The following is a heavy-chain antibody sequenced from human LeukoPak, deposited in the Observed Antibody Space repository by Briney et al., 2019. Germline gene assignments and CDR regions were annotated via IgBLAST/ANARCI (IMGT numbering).Heavy chain of an antibody. Sequence: SETLSLTCAVSGYSISSGYYWGWIRQPPGKGLEWIGSIYHSGSTYYNPSLKSRVTISVDTSKNQFSLKLSSLTAADTAVYYCASWRAAYYFDYWGQGTLVTVSS. D-gene: IGHD6-25*01. CDR2: IYHSGST. J-gene: IGHJ4*02. V-gene: IGHV4-38-2*01. CDR1: GYSISSGYY. CDR3: ASWRAAYYFDY.